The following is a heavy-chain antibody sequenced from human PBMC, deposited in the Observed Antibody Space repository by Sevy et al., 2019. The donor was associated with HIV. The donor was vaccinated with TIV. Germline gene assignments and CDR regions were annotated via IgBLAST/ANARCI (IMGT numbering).Heavy chain of an antibody. Sequence: SETLSLTCAVYGGSFSGYYWSWIRQPPGKGLEWIGEINHSGSTNYNPSLKSRVTISVDTSKNQFSLKLSSVTAADTAVYYCARGTGYSNSWYVYWGQGTLVTVSS. CDR1: GGSFSGYY. J-gene: IGHJ4*02. CDR2: INHSGST. V-gene: IGHV4-34*01. D-gene: IGHD6-13*01. CDR3: ARGTGYSNSWYVY.